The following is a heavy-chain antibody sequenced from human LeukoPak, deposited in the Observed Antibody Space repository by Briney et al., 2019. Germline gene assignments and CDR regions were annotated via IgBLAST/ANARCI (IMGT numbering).Heavy chain of an antibody. CDR2: IYHSGTT. J-gene: IGHJ4*02. CDR1: GVAISRGGYA. CDR3: ATLFYFYDSSDY. V-gene: IGHV4-30-2*05. D-gene: IGHD3-22*01. Sequence: SETLSLTCAVSGVAISRGGYAWTWIRQPPGKGLEWIAYIYHSGTTYYNPSLKSRATISVDTSKNQFSLKLTSVTAADTAVYYCATLFYFYDSSDYWGQGTLVTVSS.